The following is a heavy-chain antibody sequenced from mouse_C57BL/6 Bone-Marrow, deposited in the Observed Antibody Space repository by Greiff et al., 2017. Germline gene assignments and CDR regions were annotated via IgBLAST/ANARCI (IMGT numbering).Heavy chain of an antibody. CDR1: GFTFSSYT. J-gene: IGHJ1*03. D-gene: IGHD1-1*01. CDR2: ISGGGGNT. Sequence: EVMLVESGGGLVKPGGSLKLSCAASGFTFSSYTMSWVRQTPEKRLQWVAAISGGGGNTYYPDSVKGRFTISRDNDKNILYLQMSSLRSEDTALYYCVKQVTTVLATKYFDVWGTGSTVTVSS. CDR3: VKQVTTVLATKYFDV. V-gene: IGHV5-9*01.